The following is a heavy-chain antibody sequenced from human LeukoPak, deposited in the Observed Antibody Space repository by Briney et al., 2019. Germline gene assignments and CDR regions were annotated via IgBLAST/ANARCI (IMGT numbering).Heavy chain of an antibody. J-gene: IGHJ6*02. Sequence: PGGSLRLSCAASGFTFSSYAMSWVRQAPGKGLEWVGRIKGKSDGGTTHYAAPVKGRFTISRDDSKNMLFLQMNTLKTEDTAMYYCSYNMDVWGPGTTVTVSS. CDR1: GFTFSSYA. CDR3: SYNMDV. CDR2: IKGKSDGGTT. D-gene: IGHD1-1*01. V-gene: IGHV3-15*06.